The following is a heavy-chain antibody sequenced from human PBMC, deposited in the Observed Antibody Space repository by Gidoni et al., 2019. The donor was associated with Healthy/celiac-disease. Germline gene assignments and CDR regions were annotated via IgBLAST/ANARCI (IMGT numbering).Heavy chain of an antibody. CDR2: ISGSGGRT. V-gene: IGHV3-23*01. J-gene: IGHJ3*02. CDR3: AKGLDGWYAFDI. D-gene: IGHD6-19*01. Sequence: EVQLLESGGGLVQPGGSLRLSCAASGFTFSSYAMSWVRQAQGKGREWVSAISGSGGRTDYADSVKGRFTISRDNSKNTLYLQMNSLRAEDTAVYYCAKGLDGWYAFDIWGQGTMVTVSS. CDR1: GFTFSSYA.